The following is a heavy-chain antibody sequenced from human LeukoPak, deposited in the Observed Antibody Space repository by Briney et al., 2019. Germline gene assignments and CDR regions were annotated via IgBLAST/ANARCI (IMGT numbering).Heavy chain of an antibody. CDR3: ARGPHHGYCSSTSCYLSYYYMDV. J-gene: IGHJ6*03. D-gene: IGHD2-2*03. CDR1: GGSISSYY. Sequence: SETLSLTCTVSGGSISSYYWSWIRQPPGKGLEWIGYIYYSGSTNYNPSLKSQVTISVDTSKNQFSLKLSSVTAADTAVYYCARGPHHGYCSSTSCYLSYYYMDVWGKGTTVTVSS. CDR2: IYYSGST. V-gene: IGHV4-59*01.